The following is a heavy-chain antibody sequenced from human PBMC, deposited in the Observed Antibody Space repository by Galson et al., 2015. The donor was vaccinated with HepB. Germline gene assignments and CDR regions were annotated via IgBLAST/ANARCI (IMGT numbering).Heavy chain of an antibody. CDR2: IYSGGST. CDR3: AREEVVVVPSATHGNYHYMDV. Sequence: SLRLSCAASGFIVSSSYMSWVRQAPGKGLEWVSLIYSGGSTYFADSVQGRFTISRDNAKNSLYLQVNSLRGEDTAIYYCAREEVVVVPSATHGNYHYMDVWGKGTTVTVSS. J-gene: IGHJ6*03. CDR1: GFIVSSSY. D-gene: IGHD2-2*01. V-gene: IGHV3-53*01.